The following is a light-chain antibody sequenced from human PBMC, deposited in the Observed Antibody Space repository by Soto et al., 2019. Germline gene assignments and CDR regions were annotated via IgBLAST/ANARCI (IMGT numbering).Light chain of an antibody. J-gene: IGKJ1*01. V-gene: IGKV1-39*01. CDR2: AAS. CDR3: QLNYIAPPT. Sequence: DIQMTQSPSSLSASVGDRVTITCRASQIINSYFSWYQMRPGKAPKLLIYAASKLQSGVPSRFSSSGSGTEFPLTISLLQPEDFATYSCQLNYIAPPTFGQRTKVEIK. CDR1: QIINSY.